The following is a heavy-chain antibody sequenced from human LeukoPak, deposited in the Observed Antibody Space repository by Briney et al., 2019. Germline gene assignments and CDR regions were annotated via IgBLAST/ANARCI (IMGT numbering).Heavy chain of an antibody. Sequence: PGGSLRLSCAASGFTFRTSGMNWVRQAPGKALEWVSYISSSGTTISYAQSVKGRFTITRDNAQNSLTLHMNTLRADDTAVYYCAKDGGTHFDHWGQGTLVTVSS. V-gene: IGHV3-48*01. CDR3: AKDGGTHFDH. CDR2: ISSSGTTI. D-gene: IGHD1-26*01. CDR1: GFTFRTSG. J-gene: IGHJ4*02.